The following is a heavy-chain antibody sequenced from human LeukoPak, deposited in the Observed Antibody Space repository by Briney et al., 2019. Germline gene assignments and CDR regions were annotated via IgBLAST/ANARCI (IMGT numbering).Heavy chain of an antibody. J-gene: IGHJ4*02. CDR3: ARGDEYDILTGLHY. CDR1: GGSLSSGAYY. CDR2: IYYSERT. Sequence: SETLSLTCTVSGGSLSSGAYYWSWIRQHPGKGLEWIGYIYYSERTYYNPSLESRVTISVDTSKNQFSLKLSSVTAADTAVYYCARGDEYDILTGLHYWGQGTLVTVSS. D-gene: IGHD3-9*01. V-gene: IGHV4-31*03.